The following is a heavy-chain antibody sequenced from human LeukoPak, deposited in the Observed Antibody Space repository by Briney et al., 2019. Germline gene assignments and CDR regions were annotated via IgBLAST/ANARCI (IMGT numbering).Heavy chain of an antibody. Sequence: ASVRVSSKPSGYTLNRFGISWVRQAPGLGLEWLGWINTYSGKTKIAENFQGRVSMTTDTSTSTVHMELTSLRSDDTAVYFCARDTPQHLKRFDLWGQGTLVTVSS. CDR3: ARDTPQHLKRFDL. D-gene: IGHD6-13*01. J-gene: IGHJ4*02. CDR1: GYTLNRFG. V-gene: IGHV1-18*01. CDR2: INTYSGKT.